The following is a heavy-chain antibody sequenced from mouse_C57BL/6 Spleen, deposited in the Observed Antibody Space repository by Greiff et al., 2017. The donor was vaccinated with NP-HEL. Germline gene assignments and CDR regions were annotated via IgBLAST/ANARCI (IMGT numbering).Heavy chain of an antibody. D-gene: IGHD1-1*01. V-gene: IGHV5-4*03. Sequence: EVKLMESGGGLVKPGGSLKLSCAASGFTFSSYAMSWVRQTPEKRLEWVATISDGGSYTYYPDNVKGRFTISRDNAKNNLYLQMSHLKSEDTAMYYCATHITTVVYWYFDVWGTGTTVTVSS. CDR3: ATHITTVVYWYFDV. CDR2: ISDGGSYT. CDR1: GFTFSSYA. J-gene: IGHJ1*03.